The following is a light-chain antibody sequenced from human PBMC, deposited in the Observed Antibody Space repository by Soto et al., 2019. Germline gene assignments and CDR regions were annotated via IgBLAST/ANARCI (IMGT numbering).Light chain of an antibody. CDR3: QQSYSTPFT. CDR1: QSISSW. CDR2: DAS. J-gene: IGKJ3*01. V-gene: IGKV1-5*01. Sequence: DIQMTKSPSTLSASVGDRVTITCRASQSISSWLAWYQQKPGKAPKLLIYDASSLESGVPSRFSGSGSGTEFTLTISSLQPDDFATYYCQQSYSTPFTFGPGTKVDIK.